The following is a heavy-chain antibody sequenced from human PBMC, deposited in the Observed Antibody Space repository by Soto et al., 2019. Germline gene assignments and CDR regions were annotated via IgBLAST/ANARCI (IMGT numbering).Heavy chain of an antibody. J-gene: IGHJ6*02. CDR2: ISATSVYT. V-gene: IGHV3-21*02. CDR1: GFAFRTYT. Sequence: VQLAESGGALVKPGGSLRLSCATSGFAFRTYTMNWVRLAPGKGLEWVSSISATSVYTFYGDSVKGRFTISRDNTRNLLYLHMDSLTAEDTAIYFCTRDAIIWLGENGRGYKMDVWGQGTTVTVSS. D-gene: IGHD3-10*01. CDR3: TRDAIIWLGENGRGYKMDV.